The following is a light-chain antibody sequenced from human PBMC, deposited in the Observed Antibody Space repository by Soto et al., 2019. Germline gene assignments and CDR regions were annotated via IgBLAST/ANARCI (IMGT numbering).Light chain of an antibody. J-gene: IGLJ2*01. CDR3: QTWGPGYVV. CDR2: LNSDGSH. CDR1: SGHSSYA. V-gene: IGLV4-69*01. Sequence: QLVLTQSPSASASLGASVKLTCTLSSGHSSYAIAWHQQQPEKGPRYLMKLNSDGSHSKGDGIPDRFSGSSSGAERYLTISSLQSEDEADYYCQTWGPGYVVFGGGTKVTVL.